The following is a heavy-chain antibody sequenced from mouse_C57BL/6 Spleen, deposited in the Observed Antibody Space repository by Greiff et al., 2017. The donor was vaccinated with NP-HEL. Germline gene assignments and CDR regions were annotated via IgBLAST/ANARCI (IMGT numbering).Heavy chain of an antibody. CDR2: INPNNGGT. CDR3: ARSLDWYFDV. V-gene: IGHV1-26*01. J-gene: IGHJ1*03. Sequence: EVQLQQSGPELVKPGASVKISCKASGYTFTDYYMNWVKQSHGKSLEWIGDINPNNGGTSYNQKFKGKATLTVDKSSITAYMELRSLTSEDSAVYYCARSLDWYFDVWGTGTTVTVSS. CDR1: GYTFTDYY.